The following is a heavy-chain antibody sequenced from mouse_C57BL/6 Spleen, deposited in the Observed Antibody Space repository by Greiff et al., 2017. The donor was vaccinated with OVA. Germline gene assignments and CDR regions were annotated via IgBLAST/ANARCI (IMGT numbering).Heavy chain of an antibody. CDR1: GFTFSSYG. D-gene: IGHD2-4*01. Sequence: DVKLVESGGDLVKPGGSLKLSCAASGFTFSSYGMSWVRQTPDKRLEWVATISSGGSYTYYPDSVKGRFTISRDNAKNTLYLQMSSLKSEDTAMYYCARRGYYDDDEFDYWGQGTTLTVSS. V-gene: IGHV5-6*02. CDR2: ISSGGSYT. J-gene: IGHJ2*01. CDR3: ARRGYYDDDEFDY.